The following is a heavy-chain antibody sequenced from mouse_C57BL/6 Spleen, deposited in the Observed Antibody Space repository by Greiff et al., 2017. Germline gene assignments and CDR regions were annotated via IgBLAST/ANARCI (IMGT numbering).Heavy chain of an antibody. D-gene: IGHD1-1*01. J-gene: IGHJ2*01. Sequence: EVQLQQSGPELVKPGASVKMSCKASGYTFTDYNMHWVKQSHGKSLEWIGYINPNNGGTSYNQKFKGKATLTVNKSSSTAYMELRSLTSEDSAVYYCATPYGSRYFDYWGQGTTLTVSS. CDR3: ATPYGSRYFDY. CDR2: INPNNGGT. CDR1: GYTFTDYN. V-gene: IGHV1-22*01.